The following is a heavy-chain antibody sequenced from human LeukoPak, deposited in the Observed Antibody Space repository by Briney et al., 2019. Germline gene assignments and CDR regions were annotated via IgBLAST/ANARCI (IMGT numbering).Heavy chain of an antibody. V-gene: IGHV4-30-4*01. D-gene: IGHD2-2*01. J-gene: IGHJ6*04. Sequence: PSETLSLTCTVSGGSISSGDYYWSWIRQPPGKGLEWIGYIYYSGSTYYNPSLKSRVTISVDTSKNQFSLKLSSVTAADTAVYYCARAQDIVVVPAAARGYGMDVWGKGTTVTVSS. CDR2: IYYSGST. CDR1: GGSISSGDYY. CDR3: ARAQDIVVVPAAARGYGMDV.